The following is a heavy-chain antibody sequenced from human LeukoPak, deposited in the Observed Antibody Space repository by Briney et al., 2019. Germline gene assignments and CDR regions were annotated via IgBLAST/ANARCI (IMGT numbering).Heavy chain of an antibody. J-gene: IGHJ4*02. CDR1: GFTFSSYC. D-gene: IGHD3-3*01. CDR2: IRYDGSNK. V-gene: IGHV3-30*02. CDR3: AKDLSKELLYRRAKYYFDY. Sequence: PGGSLRLSCAASGFTFSSYCMHWVRQAPGKGLEWVSFIRYDGSNKYYADSVKGRFTISRDNSKNTLYLQMSSLRAEDTAVYYCAKDLSKELLYRRAKYYFDYWGQGTLVTVSS.